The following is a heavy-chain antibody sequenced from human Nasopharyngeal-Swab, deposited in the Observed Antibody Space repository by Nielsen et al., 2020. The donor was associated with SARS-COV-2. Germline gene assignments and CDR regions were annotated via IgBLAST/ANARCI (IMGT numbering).Heavy chain of an antibody. J-gene: IGHJ6*02. CDR3: ASHYYDSSGYYLPYYYGMDV. CDR1: GYTFTSYA. CDR2: INTNTGNP. V-gene: IGHV7-4-1*02. D-gene: IGHD3-22*01. Sequence: ASVKVSCKASGYTFTSYAMNWVRQAPGQGLEWMGWINTNTGNPTYAQGFTGRFVFSLDTSVSTAYLQISSLKAEDTTVYYCASHYYDSSGYYLPYYYGMDVWGQGTTVTVSS.